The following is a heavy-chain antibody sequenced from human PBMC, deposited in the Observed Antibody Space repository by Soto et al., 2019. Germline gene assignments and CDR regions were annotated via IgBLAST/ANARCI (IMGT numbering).Heavy chain of an antibody. CDR2: ISANNGNT. V-gene: IGHV1-18*04. J-gene: IGHJ4*02. CDR1: GYTFTSYY. D-gene: IGHD3-22*01. Sequence: GASVKVSCKASGYTFTSYYMHWVRQAPGQGLEWMGWISANNGNTNYAQKLQGRVTMTTDTSTSTAYMELRSLRSDDTAVYYCARELIFDYWGQGTLVTVSS. CDR3: ARELIFDY.